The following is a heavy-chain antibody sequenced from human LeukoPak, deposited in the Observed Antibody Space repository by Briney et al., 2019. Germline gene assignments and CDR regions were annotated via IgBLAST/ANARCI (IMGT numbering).Heavy chain of an antibody. CDR1: GGSISSSSYY. D-gene: IGHD4-23*01. CDR2: IYYSGST. Sequence: SETLSLTCTVSGGSISSSSYYWGWIRQPPGKGLEWIGSIYYSGSTYYNPSLKSRVTISVDTSKNQFSLKLSSVTAADTAVYYCARDGDYGGVFDPWGQGTLVTVSS. V-gene: IGHV4-39*07. CDR3: ARDGDYGGVFDP. J-gene: IGHJ5*02.